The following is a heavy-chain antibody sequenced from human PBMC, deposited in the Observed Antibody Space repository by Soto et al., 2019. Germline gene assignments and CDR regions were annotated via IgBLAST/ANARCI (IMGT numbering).Heavy chain of an antibody. Sequence: SVKVSCKASGGTFSSYAISWVRQAPGQGLEWMGGIIPIFGTANYAQKFQGRVTITADESTSTAYMELSSLRSEDTAVYYCARAGYYYDSSGYALYYYGMDVWGQGTTVTVSS. D-gene: IGHD3-22*01. CDR3: ARAGYYYDSSGYALYYYGMDV. CDR1: GGTFSSYA. CDR2: IIPIFGTA. V-gene: IGHV1-69*13. J-gene: IGHJ6*02.